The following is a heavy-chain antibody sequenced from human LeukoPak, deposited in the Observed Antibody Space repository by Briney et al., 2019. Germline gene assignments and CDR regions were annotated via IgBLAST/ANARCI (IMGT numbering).Heavy chain of an antibody. D-gene: IGHD3-9*01. V-gene: IGHV1-69*06. J-gene: IGHJ3*02. Sequence: GASVKVSCKASGCTFSSYAISWVRQAPGQGLEWMGGIIPIFGTANYAQKFQGRVTITADKSTSTAYMELSSLRSEDTAVYYCARGGPDDILTGYIDAFDIWGQGTMVTVSS. CDR3: ARGGPDDILTGYIDAFDI. CDR1: GCTFSSYA. CDR2: IIPIFGTA.